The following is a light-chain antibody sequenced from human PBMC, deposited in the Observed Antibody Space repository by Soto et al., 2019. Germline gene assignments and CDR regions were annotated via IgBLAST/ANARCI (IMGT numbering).Light chain of an antibody. CDR1: SSDVGNYNL. CDR3: CSYAGGSTYV. J-gene: IGLJ1*01. V-gene: IGLV2-23*02. Sequence: QSALTQPASVSGSPGQSITISCTGTSSDVGNYNLVSWYQQDPGKAPKLMIYEVSKRPSGVSNRFPGSKSGNTASLTISRLQAEDEADYYCCSYAGGSTYVFGTGTKVTVL. CDR2: EVS.